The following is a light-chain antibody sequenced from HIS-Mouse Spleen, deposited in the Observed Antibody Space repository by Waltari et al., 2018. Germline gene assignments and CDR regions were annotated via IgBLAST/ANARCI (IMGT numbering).Light chain of an antibody. CDR1: SSYAGGYDY. CDR3: SSYTSSSTVV. V-gene: IGLV2-14*01. Sequence: QSALTQPAPVSGSPGQSITISCPGTSSYAGGYDYFSWYQQHPGKAPKLMIYEVSNRPSGVSNRFSGSKSGNTASLTISGLQAEDEADYYCSSYTSSSTVVFGGGTKLTVL. CDR2: EVS. J-gene: IGLJ2*01.